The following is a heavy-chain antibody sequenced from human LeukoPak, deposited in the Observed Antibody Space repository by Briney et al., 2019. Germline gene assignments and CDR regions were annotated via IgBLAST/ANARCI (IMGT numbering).Heavy chain of an antibody. J-gene: IGHJ6*02. D-gene: IGHD6-13*01. V-gene: IGHV4-59*01. CDR2: MDDRGDS. Sequence: SETLSLTCTVSGDSMRSYYWSWIRQAPGKGLEWLGHMDDRGDSNYNPSLKGRGSISVDTSKNQFSLKLRSVTAADTAVYYCARDSRYDSGWFNDGMDVWGPGTTVTVSS. CDR3: ARDSRYDSGWFNDGMDV. CDR1: GDSMRSYY.